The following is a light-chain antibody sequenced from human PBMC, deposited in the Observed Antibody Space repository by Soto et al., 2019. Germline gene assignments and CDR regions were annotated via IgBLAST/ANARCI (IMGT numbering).Light chain of an antibody. CDR1: QRVTTY. CDR3: RQRSNWVT. Sequence: VLTQSPATLSLSPGERATLSCRASQRVTTYLAWYQQKPGQAPRLLMYNASTRATGIPARVSGSGSGTDFTLTLSSLEPDDFAGYYCRQRSNWVTFGGGTKVEIK. CDR2: NAS. V-gene: IGKV3-11*01. J-gene: IGKJ4*01.